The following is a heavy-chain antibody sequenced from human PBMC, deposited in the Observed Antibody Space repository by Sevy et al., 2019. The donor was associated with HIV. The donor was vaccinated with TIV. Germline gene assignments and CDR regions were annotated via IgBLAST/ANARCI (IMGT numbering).Heavy chain of an antibody. CDR3: ATTKDYYDSSGYPFDY. D-gene: IGHD3-22*01. CDR2: FDPEDGDPEDGKT. Sequence: ASVKVSCKVSGYTLAKFSIHWVRQPPGKGLEWMTSFDPEDGDPEDGKTIYAQKFLGRVTMTEDTSTDTAYMELSSLRSDDTAVYYCATTKDYYDSSGYPFDYWGQGTLVTVSS. V-gene: IGHV1-24*01. CDR1: GYTLAKFS. J-gene: IGHJ4*02.